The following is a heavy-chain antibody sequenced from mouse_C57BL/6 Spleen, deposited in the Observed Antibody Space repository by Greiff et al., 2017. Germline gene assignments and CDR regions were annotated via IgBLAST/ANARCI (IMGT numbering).Heavy chain of an antibody. CDR1: GYTFTSYW. J-gene: IGHJ3*01. CDR3: ARWAKGAFFDY. CDR2: IDPSDSYT. Sequence: VQLQQPGAELVMPGASVKLSCKASGYTFTSYWMHWVKQRPGQGLEWIGEIDPSDSYTNYNQKFKGKSTLTVDKSSSTAYMQLSSLTSEDSAVYYCARWAKGAFFDYWGQGTLVTVSA. V-gene: IGHV1-69*01.